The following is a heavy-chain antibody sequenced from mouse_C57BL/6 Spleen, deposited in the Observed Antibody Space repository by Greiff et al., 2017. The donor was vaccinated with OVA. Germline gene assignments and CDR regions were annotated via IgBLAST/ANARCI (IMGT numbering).Heavy chain of an antibody. D-gene: IGHD6-1*01. CDR3: ARGGVASGYFDV. J-gene: IGHJ1*03. CDR1: GFTFSDYY. V-gene: IGHV5-12*01. CDR2: LSNGGGST. Sequence: DVMLVESGGGLVQPGGSLKLSCAASGFTFSDYYMYWVRQTPEKRLEWVAYLSNGGGSTYYPDTVKGRFTISRDNAKNTLYLQMSRLKSEDTAMYYCARGGVASGYFDVWGTGTTVTVSS.